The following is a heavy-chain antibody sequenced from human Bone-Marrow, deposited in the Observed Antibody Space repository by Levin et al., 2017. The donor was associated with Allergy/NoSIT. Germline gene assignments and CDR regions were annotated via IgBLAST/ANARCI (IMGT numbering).Heavy chain of an antibody. CDR2: ISYDGSNK. CDR3: ARDLKFRAYCGGDCYSGCDY. CDR1: GFTFSSYA. Sequence: PGGSLRLSCAASGFTFSSYAMHWVRQAPGKGLEWVAVISYDGSNKYYADSVKGRFTISRDNSKNTLYLQMNSLRAEDTAVYYCARDLKFRAYCGGDCYSGCDYWGQGTLVTVSS. D-gene: IGHD2-21*02. J-gene: IGHJ4*02. V-gene: IGHV3-30-3*01.